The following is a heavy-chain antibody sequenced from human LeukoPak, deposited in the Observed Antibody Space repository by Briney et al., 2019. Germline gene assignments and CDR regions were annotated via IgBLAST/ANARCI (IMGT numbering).Heavy chain of an antibody. CDR2: ISYDGSNK. CDR3: AKPLFNSGYYNFDY. J-gene: IGHJ4*02. D-gene: IGHD3-22*01. V-gene: IGHV3-30*18. CDR1: GFTFSSYG. Sequence: GGSLRLSCAASGFTFSSYGMHLVRQAPGKGLEWVAVISYDGSNKYYADSVKGRFTISRDNSKNTLYLQMNSLRAEDTAVYYCAKPLFNSGYYNFDYWGQGTLVTVSS.